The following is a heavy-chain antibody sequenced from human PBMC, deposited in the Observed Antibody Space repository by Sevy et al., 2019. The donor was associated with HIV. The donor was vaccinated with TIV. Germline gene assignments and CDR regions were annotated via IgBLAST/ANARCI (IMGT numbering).Heavy chain of an antibody. V-gene: IGHV3-21*01. J-gene: IGHJ3*02. CDR2: ISSSSSYI. CDR1: GFTFSSYS. D-gene: IGHD7-27*01. CDR3: ALGMKDAFDI. Sequence: GGSLRLSCAASGFTFSSYSMNWVRQAPGKGLEWVSSISSSSSYIYYADSVKGRFTISRDSAKNSLYLQMNSLRAEDTAVYYCALGMKDAFDIWGQGTMVTVSS.